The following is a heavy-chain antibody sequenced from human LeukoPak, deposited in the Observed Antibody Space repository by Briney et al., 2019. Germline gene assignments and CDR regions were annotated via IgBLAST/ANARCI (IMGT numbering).Heavy chain of an antibody. J-gene: IGHJ6*02. V-gene: IGHV4-59*01. CDR3: ARDPKSAVGYYYYGMEV. Sequence: SETLSLTCTVSGGSISSYYWSWIRQPPGKGLEWIGYIYYSGSTNYNPSLKSRVTISVDTSKNQFSLKLSSMTAADTAVYFCARDPKSAVGYYYYGMEVWGQGTTVTVSS. CDR1: GGSISSYY. D-gene: IGHD6-19*01. CDR2: IYYSGST.